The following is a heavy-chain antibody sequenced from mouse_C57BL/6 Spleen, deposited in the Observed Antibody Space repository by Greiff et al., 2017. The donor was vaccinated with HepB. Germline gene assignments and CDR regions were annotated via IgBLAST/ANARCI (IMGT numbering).Heavy chain of an antibody. V-gene: IGHV1-80*01. D-gene: IGHD2-3*01. CDR2: IYPGDGDT. CDR1: GYAFSSYW. J-gene: IGHJ1*03. CDR3: AKALDGYYEEYFDV. Sequence: QVQLQQSGAELVKPGASVKISCKASGYAFSSYWMNWVKQRPGKGLEWIGQIYPGDGDTNYNGKFKGKATLTADKSSSTAYMQLSSLTSEDSAVYFCAKALDGYYEEYFDVWGTGTTVTVSS.